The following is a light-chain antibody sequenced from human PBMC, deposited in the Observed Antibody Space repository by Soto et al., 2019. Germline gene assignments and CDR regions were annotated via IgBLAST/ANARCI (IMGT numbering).Light chain of an antibody. CDR3: QQRSNWHPYS. V-gene: IGKV3-11*01. J-gene: IGKJ2*03. CDR1: QSVSSY. CDR2: DAS. Sequence: EIVLTQSPATLSLSPGERATLSCRASQSVSSYLAWYQQKPGQAPRLLIYDASNRATGIPARFSGSGSGTDFPLTIRSLEPEDFAVYYCQQRSNWHPYSFGEGTKLEIK.